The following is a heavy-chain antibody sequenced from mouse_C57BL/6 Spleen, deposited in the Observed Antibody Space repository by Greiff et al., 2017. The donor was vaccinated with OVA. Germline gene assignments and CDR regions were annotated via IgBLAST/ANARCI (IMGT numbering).Heavy chain of an antibody. J-gene: IGHJ3*01. V-gene: IGHV1-64*01. D-gene: IGHD2-4*01. CDR2: IHPNSGST. Sequence: QVQLQQPGAELVKPGASVQLSCKASGYTFTSYWMHWVKQRPGQGLEWIGMIHPNSGSTNYNEKFKSKATLTVDKSSSTAYMQLSSLTSEDSAVYYCARDDYDGWFAYWGQGTLVTVSA. CDR3: ARDDYDGWFAY. CDR1: GYTFTSYW.